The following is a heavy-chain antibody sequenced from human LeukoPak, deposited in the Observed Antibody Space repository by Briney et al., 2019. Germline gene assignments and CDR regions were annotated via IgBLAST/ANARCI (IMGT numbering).Heavy chain of an antibody. CDR2: INANNSTK. J-gene: IGHJ5*02. CDR1: GLSFSCYN. CDR3: AAASAFSSSWRS. D-gene: IGHD6-13*01. V-gene: IGHV3-48*01. Sequence: GGSLRLSCTASGLSFSCYNMNWVRQAPGKGPEWVAYINANNSTKYYADSVKGRFTISRDNAKKSLFLQMTSLRAEDTDVYYCAAASAFSSSWRSWGQGTVVTVSS.